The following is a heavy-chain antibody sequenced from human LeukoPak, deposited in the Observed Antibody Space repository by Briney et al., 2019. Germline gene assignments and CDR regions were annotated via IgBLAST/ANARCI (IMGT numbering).Heavy chain of an antibody. CDR1: GFTFSSYA. Sequence: GGSLRLSCAASGFTFSSYAMSWVRQAPGKGLEWVSAISGSGGSTYYADSVKGRFTISRNNSKNTLYLQMNSLRAEDTAVYYCARIVVVVAALDYWGQGTLVTVSS. J-gene: IGHJ4*02. CDR2: ISGSGGST. D-gene: IGHD2-15*01. CDR3: ARIVVVVAALDY. V-gene: IGHV3-23*01.